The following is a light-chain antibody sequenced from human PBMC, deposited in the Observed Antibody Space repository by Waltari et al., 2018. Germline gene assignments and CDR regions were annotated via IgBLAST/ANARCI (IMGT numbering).Light chain of an antibody. Sequence: EIVLTQSPATLSVSPGGRATLSCRASQSVTTNLAWYQQRPGQAPSRLIYDASTRATGVPARFSGSGSGTEFTLTISSLQSTDFAVYYCQQYDDWSFGQGTKLEIK. J-gene: IGKJ2*01. CDR2: DAS. V-gene: IGKV3-15*01. CDR1: QSVTTN. CDR3: QQYDDWS.